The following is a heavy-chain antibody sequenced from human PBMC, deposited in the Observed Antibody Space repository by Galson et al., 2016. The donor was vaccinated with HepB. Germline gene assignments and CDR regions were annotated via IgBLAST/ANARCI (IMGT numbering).Heavy chain of an antibody. V-gene: IGHV2-5*02. J-gene: IGHJ2*01. CDR2: IYWDGEK. D-gene: IGHD5-24*01. CDR3: ARRPGIGDGSAFDL. Sequence: PALVKPTPTLTLTCTLSGFSLRSNDVGVAWTRQAPGKALEWLTIIYWDGEKKYIPSLRGGLTITEDTSKNRVVLTLTNVDSLDTGTYYCARRPGIGDGSAFDLWGRGTLVTISS. CDR1: GFSLRSNDVG.